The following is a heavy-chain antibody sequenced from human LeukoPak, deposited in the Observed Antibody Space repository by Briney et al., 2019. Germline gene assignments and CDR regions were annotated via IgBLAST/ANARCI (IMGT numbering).Heavy chain of an antibody. Sequence: GASVKVSCKASGYTFSGLSISWVRQAPGQGLEWMGWVSAYNGNTNYAQKLQGRVTMTTDTSTSTAYMELRSLRSDDTAVYYCARGDDFWSGLDLWGQGTMVTVSS. CDR3: ARGDDFWSGLDL. J-gene: IGHJ3*01. V-gene: IGHV1-18*01. CDR1: GYTFSGLS. D-gene: IGHD3-3*01. CDR2: VSAYNGNT.